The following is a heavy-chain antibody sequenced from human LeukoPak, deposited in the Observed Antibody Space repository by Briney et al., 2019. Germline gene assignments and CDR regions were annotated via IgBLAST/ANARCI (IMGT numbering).Heavy chain of an antibody. CDR1: GYTLRSYG. J-gene: IGHJ4*02. Sequence: PGGSLRLSCAASGYTLRSYGVQCVRHAPGRGLERGAFIRYEGSNKYSTDSVGGRCTISRDKSKNTLSLQMYSLRAEETAVYYCAKDRDAYMSGGVPFAYWGQGTLVTVSS. V-gene: IGHV3-30*02. D-gene: IGHD3-16*01. CDR3: AKDRDAYMSGGVPFAY. CDR2: IRYEGSNK.